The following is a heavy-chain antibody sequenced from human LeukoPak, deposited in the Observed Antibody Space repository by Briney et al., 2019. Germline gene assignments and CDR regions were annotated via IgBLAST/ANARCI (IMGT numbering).Heavy chain of an antibody. CDR2: IYYSGST. CDR3: ARAYYGSGSYSV. D-gene: IGHD3-10*01. J-gene: IGHJ4*02. V-gene: IGHV4-59*01. CDR1: GGSISSYY. Sequence: SETLSLTCTVSGGSISSYYWSWIRQPPGKGLEWIGYIYYSGSTNYNPSLKSRVTISVDTSKNQFSLKLSSVTAADTAVYYCARAYYGSGSYSVWGQGTLVTVSS.